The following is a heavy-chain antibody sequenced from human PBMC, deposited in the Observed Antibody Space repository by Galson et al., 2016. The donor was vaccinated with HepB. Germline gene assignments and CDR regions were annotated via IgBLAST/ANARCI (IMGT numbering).Heavy chain of an antibody. CDR1: GFTFRSYW. Sequence: SLRLSCAASGFTFRSYWMQWVRQAPGKGPVWVSRIHSDGSTTSYADSVKGRFTISRDNAKNTLYLQMNSLRDEDTAVYYCAKGRTGTTGPVEYWGQGTLVTVSS. D-gene: IGHD1-1*01. V-gene: IGHV3-74*01. CDR3: AKGRTGTTGPVEY. J-gene: IGHJ4*02. CDR2: IHSDGSTT.